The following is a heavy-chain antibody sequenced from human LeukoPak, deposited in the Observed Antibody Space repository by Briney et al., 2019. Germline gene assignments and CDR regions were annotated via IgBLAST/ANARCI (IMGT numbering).Heavy chain of an antibody. D-gene: IGHD3-10*01. CDR2: INHSGST. CDR3: ARHGARRWFGDTNGY. J-gene: IGHJ4*02. CDR1: GGSFSGYY. Sequence: SETLSLTCAVYGGSFSGYYWSWIRQPPGKGLEWIGEINHSGSTNYNPSLKSRVTISVDTSKNQFSLKLSSVTAADTAVYYCARHGARRWFGDTNGYWGQGTLVTVSS. V-gene: IGHV4-34*01.